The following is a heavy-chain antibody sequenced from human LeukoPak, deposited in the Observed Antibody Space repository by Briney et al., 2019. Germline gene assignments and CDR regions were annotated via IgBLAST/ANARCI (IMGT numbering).Heavy chain of an antibody. CDR2: IKQDGSEK. J-gene: IGHJ6*02. Sequence: GGSLRLSCAASGFTFSSYWMSWVRLAPGKGLEWVANIKQDGSEKYYVDSVKGRFTISRDNAKNSLYLQMNSLRAEDTAVYYCAREVFELEWLLYRYYYYGMDVWGQGTTVTVSS. CDR3: AREVFELEWLLYRYYYYGMDV. CDR1: GFTFSSYW. D-gene: IGHD3-3*01. V-gene: IGHV3-7*01.